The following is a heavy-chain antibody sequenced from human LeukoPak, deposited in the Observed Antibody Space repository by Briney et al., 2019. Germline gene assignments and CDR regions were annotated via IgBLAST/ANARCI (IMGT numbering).Heavy chain of an antibody. V-gene: IGHV3-30*02. Sequence: PGGSLRLSCAASGFTFSSYGMHWVRQAPGKGLEWVAFIRYDGSNKYYADSVKGRFTISRDSSKNTLYLQMNSLRAEDTAVYYCAKDRAIVVVPAAISSFDYWGQGTLVTVSS. CDR3: AKDRAIVVVPAAISSFDY. J-gene: IGHJ4*02. CDR1: GFTFSSYG. CDR2: IRYDGSNK. D-gene: IGHD2-2*01.